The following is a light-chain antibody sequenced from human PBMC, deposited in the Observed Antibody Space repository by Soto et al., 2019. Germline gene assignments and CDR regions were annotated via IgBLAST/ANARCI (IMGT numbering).Light chain of an antibody. J-gene: IGKJ2*01. CDR3: QRTYNTPYT. CDR1: QRITTY. CDR2: TSG. Sequence: IHMTQSPSSLSASVGDRVTITCRASQRITTYLNWYQQKPGEAPKLLISTSGTLQRGVPSRFTGSGSGTDFTLTITGLQRADFATYFCQRTYNTPYTFGQGTKLEIK. V-gene: IGKV1-39*01.